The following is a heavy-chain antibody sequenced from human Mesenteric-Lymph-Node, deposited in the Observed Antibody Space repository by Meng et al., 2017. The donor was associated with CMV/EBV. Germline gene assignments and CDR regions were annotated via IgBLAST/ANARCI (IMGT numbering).Heavy chain of an antibody. Sequence: SVKVSCKASGGTFSSYAISWVRQAPGQGLEWMGGIIPIFGTANYAQKFQDRVTITTDESTSTAYMELSSLRSEDTAVYYCARVQYSSSVNHYYYGMDVWGQGTTVTVSS. D-gene: IGHD6-6*01. CDR2: IIPIFGTA. CDR1: GGTFSSYA. V-gene: IGHV1-69*05. CDR3: ARVQYSSSVNHYYYGMDV. J-gene: IGHJ6*02.